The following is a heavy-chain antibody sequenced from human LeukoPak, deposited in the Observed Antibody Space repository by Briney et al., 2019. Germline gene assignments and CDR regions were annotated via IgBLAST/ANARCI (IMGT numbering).Heavy chain of an antibody. V-gene: IGHV3-73*01. CDR2: IRSKANSYAT. CDR1: GFTFSGSA. J-gene: IGHJ4*02. Sequence: GGSLRLSCAASGFTFSGSAMHWVRQASGKGLEWVGRIRSKANSYATAYAASVKGRFTISRDDSKNTAYLQMNSLKTEDTAVYYCTMNYYDSSGYYTGGFDYWGQGTLVTVSS. CDR3: TMNYYDSSGYYTGGFDY. D-gene: IGHD3-22*01.